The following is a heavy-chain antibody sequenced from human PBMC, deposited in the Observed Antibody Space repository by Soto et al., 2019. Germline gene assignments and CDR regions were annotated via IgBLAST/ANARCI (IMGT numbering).Heavy chain of an antibody. D-gene: IGHD2-21*02. Sequence: PGGSLTLSCVASGFTFDTYSVSWVRQAPGMGLEWVSSISTSSSYIYYTHSVYGRFTITRENAKNSLYLKMNSQRAEDTAVDYGARDYCPGPFDYWGQGALVTVSS. V-gene: IGHV3-21*01. CDR3: ARDYCPGPFDY. J-gene: IGHJ4*02. CDR1: GFTFDTYS. CDR2: ISTSSSYI.